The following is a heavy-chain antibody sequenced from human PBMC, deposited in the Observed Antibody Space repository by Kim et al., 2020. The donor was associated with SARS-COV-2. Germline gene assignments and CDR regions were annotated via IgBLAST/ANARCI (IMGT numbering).Heavy chain of an antibody. CDR1: GFTFSSYA. Sequence: GGSLRLSCAASGFTFSSYAMHWVRQAPGKGLEWVAVISYDGSNKYYADSVKGRFTISRDNSKNTLYLQMNSLRAEDTAVYYCARGRQRETVFDYWGQGTLVTVSS. V-gene: IGHV3-30*04. D-gene: IGHD6-25*01. CDR3: ARGRQRETVFDY. CDR2: ISYDGSNK. J-gene: IGHJ4*02.